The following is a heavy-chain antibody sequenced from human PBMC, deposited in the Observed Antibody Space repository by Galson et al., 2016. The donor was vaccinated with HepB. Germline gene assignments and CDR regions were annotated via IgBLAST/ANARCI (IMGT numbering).Heavy chain of an antibody. J-gene: IGHJ6*01. CDR1: GFTVSSNY. CDR2: IYSGGTT. Sequence: SLRLSCAASGFTVSSNYMSWVRQAPGKGLEWVSVIYSGGTTKYADSAKDRFTISRDNSKNSLYLQMNSLRAEDTAVYYCASCSSWYGRCAFDIWGQGTTVTVSS. CDR3: ASCSSWYGRCAFDI. V-gene: IGHV3-66*01. D-gene: IGHD6-13*01.